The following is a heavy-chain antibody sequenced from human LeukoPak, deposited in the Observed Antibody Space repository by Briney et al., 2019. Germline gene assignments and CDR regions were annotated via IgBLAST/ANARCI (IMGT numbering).Heavy chain of an antibody. CDR1: GGTFSSYT. D-gene: IGHD3-3*01. CDR3: ARSDGVARGGYYHPYYFDY. J-gene: IGHJ4*02. CDR2: IIPILGIA. V-gene: IGHV1-69*02. Sequence: SVKVSCKASGGTFSSYTISWVRQAPGQGREWMGRIIPILGIANYAQKFQGRVTITADKSTSTAYMELSSLRSEDTAVYYCARSDGVARGGYYHPYYFDYWGQGTLVTVSS.